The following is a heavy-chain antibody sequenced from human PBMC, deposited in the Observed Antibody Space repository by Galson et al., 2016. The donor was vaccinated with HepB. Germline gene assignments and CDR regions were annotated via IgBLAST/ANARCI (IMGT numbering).Heavy chain of an antibody. CDR1: GGALIDYS. D-gene: IGHD2/OR15-2a*01. CDR3: ARGVIAVSREYEY. CDR2: VTHSGRA. V-gene: IGHV4-34*01. Sequence: SETLSLTCAVYGGALIDYSWTWIRQPPGKGLEWIGEVTHSGRANSNPSLKRHVPISLDTTKNRFSLKLNSVGAADTAVYYGARGVIAVSREYEYWGQGTPVTVSS. J-gene: IGHJ4*02.